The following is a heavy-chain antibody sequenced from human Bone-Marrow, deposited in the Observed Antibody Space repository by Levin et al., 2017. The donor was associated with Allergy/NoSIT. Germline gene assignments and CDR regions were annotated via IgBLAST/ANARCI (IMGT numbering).Heavy chain of an antibody. CDR1: GASITSSDW. CDR2: IYYTGST. D-gene: IGHD2-2*01. Sequence: SETLSLTCAVSGASITSSDWWSWVRQPPGKGLEWIGEIYYTGSTKYNPSLKSRVSLSVDTSKNHFSLTLRSLTAADTAVYYCARGVPSGYWGQGILVTVSS. CDR3: ARGVPSGY. J-gene: IGHJ4*02. V-gene: IGHV4-4*02.